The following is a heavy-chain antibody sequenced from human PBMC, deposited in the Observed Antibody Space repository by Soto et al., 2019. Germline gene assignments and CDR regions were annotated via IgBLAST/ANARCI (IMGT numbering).Heavy chain of an antibody. V-gene: IGHV4-59*01. CDR3: ARVPPASSWFDP. CDR2: VYYSGST. J-gene: IGHJ5*02. CDR1: GGSIFSSY. Sequence: SETLYLTCTVSGGSIFSSYWTWILQPPGKGLEWIVNVYYSGSTNYNPSLKSRITISVDTSKNQFSLNLSSVTAADTAVYYCARVPPASSWFDPWGQGTLLTVSS.